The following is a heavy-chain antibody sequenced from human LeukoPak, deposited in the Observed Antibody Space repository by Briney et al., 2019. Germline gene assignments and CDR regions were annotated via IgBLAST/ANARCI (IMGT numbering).Heavy chain of an antibody. CDR1: GGSICSYY. D-gene: IGHD4-11*01. Sequence: SGALSLTCSVAGGSICSYYWSWIRQPPGEGLEWIGYIYYSGSTNYNPSLKSRVTISVDTSKNQFSLKLSSITAADTAVYYYAPTGYSCHYWGQGTLVSVSS. V-gene: IGHV4-59*08. CDR3: APTGYSCHY. J-gene: IGHJ4*02. CDR2: IYYSGST.